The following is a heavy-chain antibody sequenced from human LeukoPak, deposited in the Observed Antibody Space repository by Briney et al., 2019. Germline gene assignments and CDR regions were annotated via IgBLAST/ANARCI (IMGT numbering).Heavy chain of an antibody. CDR1: GFTFSSYS. D-gene: IGHD6-13*01. V-gene: IGHV3-21*01. Sequence: PGGSLRLSCAASGFTFSSYSMNWVRQAPGKGLEWVSSISSRSSYIYYADSVKGRFTISRDNAKNSPYLQMNSLRAEDTAVYYCTSDSSWYPSAFDSWGQGTMVTVSS. CDR3: TSDSSWYPSAFDS. J-gene: IGHJ3*02. CDR2: ISSRSSYI.